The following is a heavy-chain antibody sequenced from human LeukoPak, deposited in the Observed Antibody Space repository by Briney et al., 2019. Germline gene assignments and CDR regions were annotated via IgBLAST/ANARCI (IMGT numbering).Heavy chain of an antibody. J-gene: IGHJ6*02. D-gene: IGHD3-10*01. Sequence: GGSLRFSCAASGFTFDDYAMHGVREAPGEGLECVSGISWNSGSIGYADSVKGRFTISRDNAKNSLYLQMNSLRAEDTALYYCAKDHGYGSGSQGYGMDVWGQGTTVTVSS. V-gene: IGHV3-9*01. CDR2: ISWNSGSI. CDR3: AKDHGYGSGSQGYGMDV. CDR1: GFTFDDYA.